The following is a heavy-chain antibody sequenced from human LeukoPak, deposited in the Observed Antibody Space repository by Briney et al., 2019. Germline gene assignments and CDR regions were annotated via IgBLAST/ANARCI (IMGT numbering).Heavy chain of an antibody. V-gene: IGHV4-34*01. CDR3: ARVVSYYYYYGMDV. CDR1: GGSFSGYY. Sequence: IPSETLSLTCAVYGGSFSGYYWSWIRQPPGKGLEWIGEIKHSGSTNYNPSLKSRVTMSVDTSKNQFSLKLSSVTAADTAVYYCARVVSYYYYYGMDVWGKGTTVTVSS. D-gene: IGHD3-22*01. J-gene: IGHJ6*04. CDR2: IKHSGST.